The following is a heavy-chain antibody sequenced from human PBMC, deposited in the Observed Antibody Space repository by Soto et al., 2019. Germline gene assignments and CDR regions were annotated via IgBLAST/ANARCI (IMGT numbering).Heavy chain of an antibody. CDR1: GGSVSSGSYY. CDR3: ASRLVDNDY. D-gene: IGHD6-19*01. J-gene: IGHJ4*02. CDR2: IYYSGST. Sequence: PSETLSLTCTVSGGSVSSGSYYWGWIRQPPGKGLEWIGYIYYSGSTNYNPSLKSRVTISVDTSKNQFSLKLSSVTAADTAVYYCASRLVDNDYWGQGTLVTVSS. V-gene: IGHV4-61*01.